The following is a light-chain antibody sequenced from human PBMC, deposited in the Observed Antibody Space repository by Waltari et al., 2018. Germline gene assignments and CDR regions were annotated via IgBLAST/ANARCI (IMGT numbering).Light chain of an antibody. Sequence: IPCRRRHVIRNYLVWYHQKPGNDPKHLSYASSSLQSVVPSRFICSGSGTDFTLTISSLQPEDFATYYCLQDYNYPLTFGQGTKVEIK. J-gene: IGKJ1*01. V-gene: IGKV1-6*01. CDR3: LQDYNYPLT. CDR1: HVIRNY. CDR2: ASS.